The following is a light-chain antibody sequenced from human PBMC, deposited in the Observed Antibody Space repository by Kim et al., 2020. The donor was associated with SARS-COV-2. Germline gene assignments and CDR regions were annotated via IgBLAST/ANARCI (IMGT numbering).Light chain of an antibody. V-gene: IGKV4-1*01. J-gene: IGKJ2*03. CDR2: WAS. CDR1: QTILSNSNNKHY. CDR3: QQYYSTPPS. Sequence: RATLNCKSSQTILSNSNNKHYLAWYQQKPVQAPKLPISWASIRESGVSDRFSGSWSETDFTLTISSLQADDVAVYYCQQYYSTPPSFGQGTKLEI.